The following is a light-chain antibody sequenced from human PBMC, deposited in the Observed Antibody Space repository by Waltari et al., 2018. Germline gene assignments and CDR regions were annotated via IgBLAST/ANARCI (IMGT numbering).Light chain of an antibody. CDR1: LSLSGTF. Sequence: VFTLSPGTLSSSPGERATLSCRASLSLSGTFLAWYQQKPGQVPRLLIYGAVSRTTGIPDRFRGSGSGTDFTLTIDSLDPEDSAVYYCQQYGDSRPYTFGQGTKVEVK. CDR3: QQYGDSRPYT. CDR2: GAV. J-gene: IGKJ2*01. V-gene: IGKV3-20*01.